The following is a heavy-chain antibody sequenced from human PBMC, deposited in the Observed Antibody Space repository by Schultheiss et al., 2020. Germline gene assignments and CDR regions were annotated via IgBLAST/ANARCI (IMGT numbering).Heavy chain of an antibody. D-gene: IGHD6-13*01. Sequence: SCAASGFTFSSYAMSWVRQAPGKGLEWVSAISGSGGSTYYADSVKGRFTISRDNANNSLSLQMNSLRAEDTAVYYCVRDRQLSYWGRGTLVTVSS. V-gene: IGHV3-23*01. CDR1: GFTFSSYA. CDR2: ISGSGGST. J-gene: IGHJ4*02. CDR3: VRDRQLSY.